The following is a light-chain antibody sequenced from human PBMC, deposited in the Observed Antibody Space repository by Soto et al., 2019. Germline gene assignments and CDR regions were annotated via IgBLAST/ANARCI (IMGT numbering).Light chain of an antibody. Sequence: QSALTQPASVSGSPGQSITISCTGTSSDVGGYNYVAWYQQHPGKAPKLMIFAVSNRPSGVSNRFSGSKSGSTASLTISGLPAEDEADYFCSSYTSSSTLYVFGPGTKVTVL. J-gene: IGLJ1*01. V-gene: IGLV2-14*01. CDR3: SSYTSSSTLYV. CDR1: SSDVGGYNY. CDR2: AVS.